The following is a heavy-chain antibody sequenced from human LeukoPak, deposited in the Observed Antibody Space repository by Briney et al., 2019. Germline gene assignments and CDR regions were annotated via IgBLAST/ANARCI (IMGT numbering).Heavy chain of an antibody. V-gene: IGHV1-2*02. CDR3: ARGERGTAMVEAGYYYYYGMDV. CDR1: GYTLTGYY. D-gene: IGHD5-18*01. J-gene: IGHJ6*02. Sequence: ASVKVSCKASGYTLTGYYMHWVRQAPGQGLEWMGWINPNSGGTNYAQKFQGRVTMTRDTSISTAYMELSRLRSDDTAVYYCARGERGTAMVEAGYYYYYGMDVWGQGTTVTVSS. CDR2: INPNSGGT.